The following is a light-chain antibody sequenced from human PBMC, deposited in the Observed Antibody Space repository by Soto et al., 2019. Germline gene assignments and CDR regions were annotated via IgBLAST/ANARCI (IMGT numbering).Light chain of an antibody. CDR2: GAS. CDR3: QQYNNWPPRT. CDR1: QSVDDSY. Sequence: EIVLTQSPVTLSLSPGERATLSCRASQSVDDSYLAWYQQKPGQAPRLLIYGASTRAAGVPARFSGSGSGTEFTLTISSLQSEDFAVYYCQQYNNWPPRTFGQGTKVEVK. J-gene: IGKJ1*01. V-gene: IGKV3-15*01.